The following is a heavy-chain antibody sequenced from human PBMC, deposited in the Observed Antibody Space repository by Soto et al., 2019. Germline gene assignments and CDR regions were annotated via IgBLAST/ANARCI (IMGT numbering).Heavy chain of an antibody. CDR2: IKKDGSEK. V-gene: IGHV3-7*03. CDR1: GISTSSYW. Sequence: EEQLVESGGALVRPGESLRLSSAASGISTSSYWMGWVRQAPGRGLEWVASIKKDGSEKYYMDSLKGRFTISRDNALNSLYLQMNSLRAEDTAVYFCVTGYHSDYWGQGTLVTVSS. CDR3: VTGYHSDY. D-gene: IGHD5-18*01. J-gene: IGHJ4*02.